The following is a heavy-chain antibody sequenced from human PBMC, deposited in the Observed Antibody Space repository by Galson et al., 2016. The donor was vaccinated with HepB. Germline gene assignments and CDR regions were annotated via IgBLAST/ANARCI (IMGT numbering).Heavy chain of an antibody. Sequence: SLRLSCAASGFSISIYSMNWVRQAPGKGLEWVSAIRGSGTGTSYTDSVKGRFTISRDNSYNTLYLQMNSLRAEDTAVYYCARGRWIMDVWGQGTTVTVSS. CDR2: IRGSGTGT. D-gene: IGHD5-12*01. CDR1: GFSISIYS. J-gene: IGHJ6*02. V-gene: IGHV3-23*01. CDR3: ARGRWIMDV.